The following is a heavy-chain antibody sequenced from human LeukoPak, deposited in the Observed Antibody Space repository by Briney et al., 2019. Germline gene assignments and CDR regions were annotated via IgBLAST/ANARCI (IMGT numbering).Heavy chain of an antibody. V-gene: IGHV4-30-4*08. D-gene: IGHD3-22*01. J-gene: IGHJ3*02. CDR3: ARDHLNYYDSSGLRGDAFAI. CDR1: GGSISSGDYY. Sequence: SQTLSLTCTLSGGSISSGDYYWSWIRQPPGKSLEWIGYIYYSGSTYYNPSLKSRVTISVDTSKNQFSLKLSSVTAADTAVYYCARDHLNYYDSSGLRGDAFAIWGQGTMVTVSS. CDR2: IYYSGST.